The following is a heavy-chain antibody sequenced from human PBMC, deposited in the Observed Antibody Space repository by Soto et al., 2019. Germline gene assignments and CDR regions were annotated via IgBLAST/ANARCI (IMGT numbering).Heavy chain of an antibody. Sequence: GESLKISFKGSGYSFTNYLICWVRQMPVKGLVWMGIIYPGDSDTRYSPSFQGQVTISADKSIRTAYLQWSSLKASDTAMYYCARHERSSSRWWSLSFDPWGQGILVAVSS. J-gene: IGHJ5*02. CDR1: GYSFTNYL. CDR3: ARHERSSSRWWSLSFDP. V-gene: IGHV5-51*01. CDR2: IYPGDSDT. D-gene: IGHD6-13*01.